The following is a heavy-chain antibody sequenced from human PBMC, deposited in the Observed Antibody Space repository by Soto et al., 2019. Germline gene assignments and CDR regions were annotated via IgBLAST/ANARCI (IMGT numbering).Heavy chain of an antibody. CDR3: ASGVATPETFDY. CDR1: GGSFSGYY. CDR2: INHSGST. D-gene: IGHD5-12*01. Sequence: ALSLTCAVYGGSFSGYYWSWIRQPPGKGLEWIGEINHSGSTNYNPSLKSRVTISVDTSKNQFSLKLSSVTAADTAVYYCASGVATPETFDYWGQGTLVTVSS. V-gene: IGHV4-34*01. J-gene: IGHJ4*02.